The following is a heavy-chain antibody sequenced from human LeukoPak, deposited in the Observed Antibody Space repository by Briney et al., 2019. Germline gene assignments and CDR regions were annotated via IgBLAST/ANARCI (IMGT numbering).Heavy chain of an antibody. CDR3: AIQIRGVVY. V-gene: IGHV3-64*02. J-gene: IGHJ4*02. CDR2: ISRDGRST. Sequence: GGSLRLSCAAFGFTFSSFAMHWVRQAPGKGLEYVSGISRDGRSTFYADSVKGRFTISRDNSKNTLYLQMGSLRAEDMAVYYCAIQIRGVVYWGQGTLVTVSS. D-gene: IGHD3-10*01. CDR1: GFTFSSFA.